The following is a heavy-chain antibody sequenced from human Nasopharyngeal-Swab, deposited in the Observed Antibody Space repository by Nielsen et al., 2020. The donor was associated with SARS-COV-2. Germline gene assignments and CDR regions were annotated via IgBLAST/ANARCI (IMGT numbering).Heavy chain of an antibody. V-gene: IGHV3-74*01. CDR2: MNSDGSRT. CDR3: ARVDVHDAFDV. J-gene: IGHJ3*01. D-gene: IGHD3-16*01. CDR1: GFTFSSYW. Sequence: GESLKISCAASGFTFSSYWMHWVRQAPGEGLVWVSRMNSDGSRTSYADSVKGRFTTSRDNAKNTLYLQMNSLRAEDTAVYYCARVDVHDAFDVWGQGTVVTVSS.